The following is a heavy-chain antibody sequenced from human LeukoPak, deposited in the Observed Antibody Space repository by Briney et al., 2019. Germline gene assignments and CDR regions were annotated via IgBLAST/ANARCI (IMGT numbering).Heavy chain of an antibody. J-gene: IGHJ4*02. CDR3: AKEGDNSGWYYFDY. D-gene: IGHD6-19*01. Sequence: GGSLRLSCAASGFTFSSYGMHWVRQAPGKGLEWVALISYDGSEKYYADSMKGRFTISRDNSKNTLYLQMISLRAEDTAVYYCAKEGDNSGWYYFDYWGQGTLVTVSS. CDR2: ISYDGSEK. CDR1: GFTFSSYG. V-gene: IGHV3-30*18.